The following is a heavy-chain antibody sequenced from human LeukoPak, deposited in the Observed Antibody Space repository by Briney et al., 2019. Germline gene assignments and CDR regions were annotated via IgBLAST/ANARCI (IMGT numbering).Heavy chain of an antibody. Sequence: GGSLRLSCAASGFTFSSYSMNWVRQAPGKGLEWVSSISSSSSYIYYADSVKGRFTISRDNAKNSLYLQMNSLRAEDTAVYYCAIGYDFWSGLTFPSRVQHWGQGTLVTVSS. J-gene: IGHJ1*01. CDR1: GFTFSSYS. CDR3: AIGYDFWSGLTFPSRVQH. CDR2: ISSSSSYI. D-gene: IGHD3-3*01. V-gene: IGHV3-21*01.